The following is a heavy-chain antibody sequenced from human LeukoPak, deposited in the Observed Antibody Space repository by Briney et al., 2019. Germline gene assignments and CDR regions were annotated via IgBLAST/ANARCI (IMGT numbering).Heavy chain of an antibody. J-gene: IGHJ5*02. D-gene: IGHD2-21*01. CDR2: IIPIFGTA. CDR3: ARAYRGGDCYTYRNWFDP. Sequence: SVKVSCKASGGTFSSYAISWVRQAPGQGLEWMGGIIPIFGTANYAQKFQGRVTITADESTSTAYMELSSLRSEDTAVYYCARAYRGGDCYTYRNWFDPWGQGTLVTVSS. V-gene: IGHV1-69*13. CDR1: GGTFSSYA.